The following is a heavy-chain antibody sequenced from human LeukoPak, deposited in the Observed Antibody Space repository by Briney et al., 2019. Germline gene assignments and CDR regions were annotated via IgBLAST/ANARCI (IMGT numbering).Heavy chain of an antibody. V-gene: IGHV4-39*01. CDR3: ARHDRGSSPPMVRGVIVDYFDY. D-gene: IGHD3-10*01. Sequence: SETLSLTCTVSGGSISSSSYYWGWIRQPPGKGMEWIGRIYYSGSTYYNPSLKSRVTISVDTSKNQFSLKLSSVTAADTAVYYCARHDRGSSPPMVRGVIVDYFDYWGQGTLVTVSS. CDR2: IYYSGST. J-gene: IGHJ4*02. CDR1: GGSISSSSYY.